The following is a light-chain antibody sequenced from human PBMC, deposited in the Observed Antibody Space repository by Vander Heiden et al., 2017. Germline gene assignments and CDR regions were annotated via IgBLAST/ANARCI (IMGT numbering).Light chain of an antibody. J-gene: IGKJ4*01. Sequence: EFVLPHSPDTLSLSPGERATLSCRASQSVSTLSAWYQQQPGQAPRLLIYDTSNRASGIPPRFTGRWSGTDFTLTISSLAPEDFALYYWQHRSNWPLTFGGGTKVEIK. CDR2: DTS. CDR3: QHRSNWPLT. V-gene: IGKV3-11*01. CDR1: QSVSTL.